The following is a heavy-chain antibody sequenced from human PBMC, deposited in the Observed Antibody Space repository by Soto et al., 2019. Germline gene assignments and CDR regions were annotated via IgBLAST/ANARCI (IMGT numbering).Heavy chain of an antibody. CDR1: GDSVSGYY. J-gene: IGHJ4*02. D-gene: IGHD2-2*01. CDR3: ARDDKGVSAAMLY. Sequence: CSVSGDSVSGYYWYWIRQPAGKGLEWIGRMYTSGITNYSPSLKSRVTMSVDTSKNQFSLKLTSVTAADTAVYYCARDDKGVSAAMLYWGQGTLVTVSS. V-gene: IGHV4-4*07. CDR2: MYTSGIT.